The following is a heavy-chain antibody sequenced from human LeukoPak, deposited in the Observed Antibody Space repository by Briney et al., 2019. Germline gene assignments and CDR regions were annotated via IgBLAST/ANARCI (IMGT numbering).Heavy chain of an antibody. CDR1: GGSISSSSYY. CDR2: IYYSGST. J-gene: IGHJ4*02. V-gene: IGHV4-39*07. D-gene: IGHD6-13*01. Sequence: PSETLSLTCTVSGGSISSSSYYWGWIRQPPGKGLEWIGSIYYSGSTYYNPSLKSRVTISVDTSKNQFSLKLSSVTAADTAVYYCARGGRSDRKQQLVNYWGQGTLVTVSS. CDR3: ARGGRSDRKQQLVNY.